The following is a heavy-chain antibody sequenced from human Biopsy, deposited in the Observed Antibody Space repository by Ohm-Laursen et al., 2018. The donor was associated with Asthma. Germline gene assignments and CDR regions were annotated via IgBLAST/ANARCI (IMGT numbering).Heavy chain of an antibody. V-gene: IGHV1-18*04. CDR3: ARWTTPINGFDP. Sequence: GASVKVSCKASGYTFTNYAICWVRQAPGQGLEWMGWISAYNGNTNYAQKFQGRLTLTTDTSTSTAHMELRSLRSDDTAVYYCARWTTPINGFDPWGQGTLATVSS. D-gene: IGHD4-11*01. J-gene: IGHJ5*02. CDR1: GYTFTNYA. CDR2: ISAYNGNT.